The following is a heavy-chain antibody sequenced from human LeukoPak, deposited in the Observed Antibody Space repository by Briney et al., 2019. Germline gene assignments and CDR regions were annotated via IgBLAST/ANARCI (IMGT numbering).Heavy chain of an antibody. V-gene: IGHV1-46*01. J-gene: IGHJ4*02. CDR3: ARGGGSTTNPGVF. Sequence: ASVKVSCKASGYSFTSYYMHWVRQAPGQGLEWMGIIDPSGAGTSYTQKFQGRVTMTRDTSTSTVYMELSSLRFEDTAVYYCARGGGSTTNPGVFWGQGTLVTVSS. CDR2: IDPSGAGT. D-gene: IGHD1-26*01. CDR1: GYSFTSYY.